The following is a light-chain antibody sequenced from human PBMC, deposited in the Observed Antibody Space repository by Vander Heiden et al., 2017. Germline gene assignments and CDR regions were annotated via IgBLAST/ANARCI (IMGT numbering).Light chain of an antibody. CDR1: QSVLYSSNNKNY. J-gene: IGKJ2*01. CDR2: WAS. Sequence: DIVMTQSPDSLAVSLGERATINCKSSQSVLYSSNNKNYLAWYQQKPGQPPKLLIYWASTREAGVPDRFSGSGYGTDFTLTISSRQAEDVAVYYCQQYYSTPPYTFGQGTKLEMK. V-gene: IGKV4-1*01. CDR3: QQYYSTPPYT.